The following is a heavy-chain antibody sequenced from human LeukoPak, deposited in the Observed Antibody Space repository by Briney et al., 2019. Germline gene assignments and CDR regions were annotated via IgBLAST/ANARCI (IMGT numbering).Heavy chain of an antibody. Sequence: SQTLSLTCAISGDSVSNNSIAWNWIRQSPSRGLEWLGRTYYRSKWYTDYAVSVKSRIAINPDTSNNQFSLKLSSVTAADTAVYYCARWTTCGGDCHILDYWGQGILVTVSS. D-gene: IGHD2-21*02. CDR2: TYYRSKWYT. CDR1: GDSVSNNSIA. V-gene: IGHV6-1*01. J-gene: IGHJ4*02. CDR3: ARWTTCGGDCHILDY.